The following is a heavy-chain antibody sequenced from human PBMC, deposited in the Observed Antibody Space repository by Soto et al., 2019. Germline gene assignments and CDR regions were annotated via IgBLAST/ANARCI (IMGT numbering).Heavy chain of an antibody. Sequence: EVQLVESGGGLVQPGGSLRLSCAASGFPFSSYAMHWVRQAPGNGLEYVSAITSNGGSTYYTNSVQGRFTISRDNSKNTLLLRVGSLRAEDMAVYYCATASRLIGLFGYWGQGTLVTVSS. CDR2: ITSNGGST. V-gene: IGHV3-64*01. CDR3: ATASRLIGLFGY. CDR1: GFPFSSYA. D-gene: IGHD2-21*01. J-gene: IGHJ4*02.